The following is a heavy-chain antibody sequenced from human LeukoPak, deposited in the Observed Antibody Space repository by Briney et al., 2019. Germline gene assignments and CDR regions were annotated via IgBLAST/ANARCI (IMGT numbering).Heavy chain of an antibody. D-gene: IGHD5-18*01. CDR1: GGSFSGYY. CDR2: INHSGST. V-gene: IGHV4-34*01. Sequence: SETPSLTCAVHGGSFSGYYWSWIRQPPGKGLEWIGEINHSGSTNYNASLKSRVTISVDTSKNQFSLRLSSVTAADTAVYYCAPRGDIEHSYGYGKWFDPWGQGTRVTVSS. CDR3: APRGDIEHSYGYGKWFDP. J-gene: IGHJ5*02.